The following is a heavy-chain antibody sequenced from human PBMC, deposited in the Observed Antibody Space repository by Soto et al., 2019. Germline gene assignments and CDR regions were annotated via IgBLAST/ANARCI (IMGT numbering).Heavy chain of an antibody. CDR3: ARDMTTVTTPSGMDV. Sequence: FLRLSCAASGFTFSSYGMHWVRQAPGKGLEWVAVIWYDGSNKYYADSVKGRFTISRDNSKNTLYLQMNSLRAEDTAVYYCARDMTTVTTPSGMDVWGQGTTVTVSS. CDR2: IWYDGSNK. J-gene: IGHJ6*02. CDR1: GFTFSSYG. D-gene: IGHD4-17*01. V-gene: IGHV3-33*01.